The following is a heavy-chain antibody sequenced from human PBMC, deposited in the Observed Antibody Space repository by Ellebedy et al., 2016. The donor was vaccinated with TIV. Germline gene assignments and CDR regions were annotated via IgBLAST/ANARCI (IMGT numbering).Heavy chain of an antibody. CDR1: GFTFSGYW. CDR2: IKQDGSET. D-gene: IGHD3-10*01. V-gene: IGHV3-7*03. CDR3: ASWFGGRNY. Sequence: PGGSLRLSCAASGFTFSGYWMSWVRKAPGKGLEWVANIKQDGSETSYVGSLKGRFTIARYNAKNSLYLQMNSLRAEDTAVYYCASWFGGRNYWGQGTLVTVSS. J-gene: IGHJ4*02.